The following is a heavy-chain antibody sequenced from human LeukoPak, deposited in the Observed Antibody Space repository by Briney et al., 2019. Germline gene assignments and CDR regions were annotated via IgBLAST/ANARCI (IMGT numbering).Heavy chain of an antibody. CDR1: GGSISSSSYY. V-gene: IGHV4-39*07. D-gene: IGHD6-13*01. J-gene: IGHJ4*02. Sequence: PSETLSLTCTVSGGSISSSSYYWGWIRQPPGKGLEWIGSIYYSGSTYYNPSLKSRVTISVDTSKNQFSLKLSSVTAADTAVYYCAGEALRTAAAGEHWGQGTLVTVSS. CDR3: AGEALRTAAAGEH. CDR2: IYYSGST.